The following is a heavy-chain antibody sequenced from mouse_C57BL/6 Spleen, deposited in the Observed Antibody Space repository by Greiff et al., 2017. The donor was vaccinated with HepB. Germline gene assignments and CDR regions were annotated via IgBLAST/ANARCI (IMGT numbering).Heavy chain of an antibody. CDR2: IDPETGGT. Sequence: VKLMESGAELVRPGASVTLSCKASGYTFTDYEMHWVKQTPVHGLEWIGAIDPETGGTAYNQKFKGKAILTADKSSSTAYMELRSLTSEDSAVYYCTRRGDGTWFAYWGQGTLVTVSA. J-gene: IGHJ3*01. CDR1: GYTFTDYE. CDR3: TRRGDGTWFAY. D-gene: IGHD2-1*01. V-gene: IGHV1-15*01.